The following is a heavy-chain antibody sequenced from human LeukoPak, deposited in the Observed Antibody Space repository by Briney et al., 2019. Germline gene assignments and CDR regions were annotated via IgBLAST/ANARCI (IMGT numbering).Heavy chain of an antibody. CDR1: GGSISSYY. CDR3: ARTVPVPWAPFDY. J-gene: IGHJ4*02. CDR2: IYYSGST. D-gene: IGHD2-2*01. V-gene: IGHV4-59*01. Sequence: SETLSLTCTVSGGSISSYYWSWIRQPPGKGLELIGYIYYSGSTNYNPSLKSRVTISVDTSKNQFSLKLSSVTAADTAVYYCARTVPVPWAPFDYWGQGTLVTASS.